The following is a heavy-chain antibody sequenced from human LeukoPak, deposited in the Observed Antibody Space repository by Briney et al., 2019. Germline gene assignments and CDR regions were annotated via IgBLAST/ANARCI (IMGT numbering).Heavy chain of an antibody. CDR1: GYSISSGYQ. CDR3: AREQRRTTVTAYNWFDP. D-gene: IGHD4-17*01. V-gene: IGHV4-38-2*02. Sequence: PSETLSLTCAVSGYSISSGYQWAWIRQPPGKGLEWIGSIYHSGSTYYNPSLKSRVTISVDTSKNQFSLKLNSVAAADTAVYYCAREQRRTTVTAYNWFDPWGQGTLVTVSS. CDR2: IYHSGST. J-gene: IGHJ5*02.